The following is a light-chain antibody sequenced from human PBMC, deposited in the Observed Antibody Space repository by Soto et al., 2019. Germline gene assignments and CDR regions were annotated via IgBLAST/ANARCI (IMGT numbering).Light chain of an antibody. CDR2: EGS. V-gene: IGLV2-23*01. Sequence: QSALTQPASVSGSPGQSITIACTGTSSDVGSYNLVSWYQQRPGKAPKLIIYEGSKRPSGVSIRFSASKSGNTASLTISGLRAEDESDYYCCSYARSGNYVFGTGTKVTVL. CDR3: CSYARSGNYV. CDR1: SSDVGSYNL. J-gene: IGLJ1*01.